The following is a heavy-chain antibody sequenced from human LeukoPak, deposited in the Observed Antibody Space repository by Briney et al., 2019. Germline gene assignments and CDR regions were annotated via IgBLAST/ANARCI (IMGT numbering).Heavy chain of an antibody. V-gene: IGHV4-34*01. CDR1: GGSFSGYY. Sequence: SETLSLTCAVYGGSFSGYYWSWIRQPPGKGLEWIGEINHSGSTNYNPSLKSRVTISVDTSKNQFSLKLSSVTAADTAIYYCARVSYNNYGRPNWFDPWGQGTLVTVSS. D-gene: IGHD4-11*01. J-gene: IGHJ5*02. CDR3: ARVSYNNYGRPNWFDP. CDR2: INHSGST.